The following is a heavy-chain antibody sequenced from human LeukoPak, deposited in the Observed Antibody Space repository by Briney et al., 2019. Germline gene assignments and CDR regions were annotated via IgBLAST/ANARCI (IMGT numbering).Heavy chain of an antibody. CDR1: GFTFSDSA. J-gene: IGHJ4*02. CDR3: ARNYNTWTGLNY. Sequence: GGSLRLSCAASGFTFSDSAMHWVRQASGKGLEWVGHIGNKVSNYGTEYAPSLRGRFTISRDDSEDTAYLQVDSLKTEDTAVYFCARNYNTWTGLNYWSQGTLVTVSS. D-gene: IGHD1-1*01. V-gene: IGHV3-73*01. CDR2: IGNKVSNYGT.